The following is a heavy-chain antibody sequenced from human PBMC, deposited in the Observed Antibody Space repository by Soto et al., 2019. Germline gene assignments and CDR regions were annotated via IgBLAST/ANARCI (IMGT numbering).Heavy chain of an antibody. D-gene: IGHD3-10*01. CDR3: ARAQGSGSYRRYYYYYYGMDV. J-gene: IGHJ6*02. V-gene: IGHV3-13*04. CDR2: IGTAGDT. CDR1: GFTFSSYD. Sequence: GGSLRLSCAASGFTFSSYDMHWVRQATGKGLEWVSAIGTAGDTYYPGSVKGRFTISRENAKNSLYLQMNSLRAGDTAVYYCARAQGSGSYRRYYYYYYGMDVWGQGTTVTVSS.